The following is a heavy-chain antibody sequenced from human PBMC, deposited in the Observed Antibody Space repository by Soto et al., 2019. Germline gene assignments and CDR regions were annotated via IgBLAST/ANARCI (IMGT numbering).Heavy chain of an antibody. V-gene: IGHV3-21*01. Sequence: EVQLVESGGGLVKPGGSLRLSCAASGFTFSSYSMNWVRQAPGKGLEWVSSISSSSSYIYYADSVKGRFTISRDNAKNSLDRQMNSLRGGDTGVYYCGRGGGGGYCSGGSCYPYYYYGMDVWGQGTTVTVSS. CDR3: GRGGGGGYCSGGSCYPYYYYGMDV. CDR1: GFTFSSYS. J-gene: IGHJ6*02. D-gene: IGHD2-15*01. CDR2: ISSSSSYI.